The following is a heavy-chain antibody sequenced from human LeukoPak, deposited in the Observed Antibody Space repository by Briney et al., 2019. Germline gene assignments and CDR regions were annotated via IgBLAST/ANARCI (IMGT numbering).Heavy chain of an antibody. J-gene: IGHJ4*02. CDR3: ARIRTPYGSGSYYNFD. CDR1: GFSLSTSGMC. V-gene: IGHV2-70*11. Sequence: SGPTLVNPTQTLTLTCTFSGFSLSTSGMCVSWIRQPPGKALEWLARIDWDDDKYYSTSLKTRLTISKDTSKNQVVLTMTNMDPVDTATYYCARIRTPYGSGSYYNFDWGQGTLVAVSS. CDR2: IDWDDDK. D-gene: IGHD3-10*01.